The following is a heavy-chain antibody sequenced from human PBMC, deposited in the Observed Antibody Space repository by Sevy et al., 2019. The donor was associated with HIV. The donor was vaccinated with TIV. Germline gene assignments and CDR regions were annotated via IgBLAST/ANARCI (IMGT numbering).Heavy chain of an antibody. Sequence: GGSLRLSCAASGFTFSSYAMHWVRQAPGKGLEWVAVISYDGSNKHYADSVKGRFTISRDNSKNTLYLQMNSLRAEDTAVYYCARETTPVIPPTFGYWGQGTLVTVSS. V-gene: IGHV3-30-3*01. J-gene: IGHJ4*02. D-gene: IGHD3-10*01. CDR1: GFTFSSYA. CDR2: ISYDGSNK. CDR3: ARETTPVIPPTFGY.